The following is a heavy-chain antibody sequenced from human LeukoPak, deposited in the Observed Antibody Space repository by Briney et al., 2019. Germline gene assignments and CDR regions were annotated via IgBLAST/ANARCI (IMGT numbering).Heavy chain of an antibody. CDR1: GFTFSSNA. D-gene: IGHD4-11*01. CDR3: ARSTFADYSLDY. J-gene: IGHJ4*02. Sequence: GRSLRLSCAASGFTFSSNAMHWVRQAPGKGLGWVALISPPGTNKYYADSVKGRLTISRDNPKNTLFLQMNSLRTEDTALYYCARSTFADYSLDYWGQGTLVTVSS. V-gene: IGHV3-30*04. CDR2: ISPPGTNK.